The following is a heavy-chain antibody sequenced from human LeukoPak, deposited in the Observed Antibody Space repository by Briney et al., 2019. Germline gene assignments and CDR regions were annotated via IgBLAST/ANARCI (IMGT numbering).Heavy chain of an antibody. CDR3: AKDGYSSGWYYFDY. CDR1: GFTFSRYW. CDR2: IKQDGSEK. D-gene: IGHD6-19*01. Sequence: GGSLRLSCAASGFTFSRYWMSWVRQAPGKGLEWVANIKQDGSEKYYVDSVKGRFTISRDNAKNSLYLQMNSLRAEDTAVYYCAKDGYSSGWYYFDYWGQGTLVTVSS. V-gene: IGHV3-7*01. J-gene: IGHJ4*02.